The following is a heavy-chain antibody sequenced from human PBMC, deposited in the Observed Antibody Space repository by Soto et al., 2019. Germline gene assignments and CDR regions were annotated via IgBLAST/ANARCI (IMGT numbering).Heavy chain of an antibody. J-gene: IGHJ6*02. D-gene: IGHD3-9*01. Sequence: QVQLVQSGAEVKKPGASVKVSCKASGYTFTSYGISWVRQAPGQGLEWMGWISAYNGNTTYAQKLQGRVTMTTDTSTSTAYMELRSLRSDATAGYYCAREYFDLLSALPHYGMDVWGQGTTVTVSS. CDR3: AREYFDLLSALPHYGMDV. CDR1: GYTFTSYG. V-gene: IGHV1-18*01. CDR2: ISAYNGNT.